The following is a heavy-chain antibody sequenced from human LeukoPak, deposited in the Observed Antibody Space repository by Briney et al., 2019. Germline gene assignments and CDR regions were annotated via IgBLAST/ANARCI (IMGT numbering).Heavy chain of an antibody. CDR2: FDPEDGET. J-gene: IGHJ4*02. V-gene: IGHV1-24*01. Sequence: ASVKVSCKVSGYTLTELSMHWVRQAPGKGLEWMGGFDPEDGETIYAQKFQGRVTMTEDTSTDTAYMELSSLRSEDTAVYYCARRGDFWSGYPNAYYFDYWGQGTLVTVSS. CDR1: GYTLTELS. CDR3: ARRGDFWSGYPNAYYFDY. D-gene: IGHD3-3*01.